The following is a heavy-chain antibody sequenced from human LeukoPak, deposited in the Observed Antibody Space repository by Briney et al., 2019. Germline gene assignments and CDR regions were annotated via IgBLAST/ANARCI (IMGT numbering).Heavy chain of an antibody. Sequence: PSETLSLTCTVSGGSISSYYWSWIRQPPGKGLEWIGYIYYSGSTNYNPSLKSRVTISVDTSKNQFSLKLSSVTAADTAVYYCARLRLWFGESYYFDYWGQGTLVTVSS. D-gene: IGHD3-10*01. V-gene: IGHV4-59*01. J-gene: IGHJ4*02. CDR3: ARLRLWFGESYYFDY. CDR2: IYYSGST. CDR1: GGSISSYY.